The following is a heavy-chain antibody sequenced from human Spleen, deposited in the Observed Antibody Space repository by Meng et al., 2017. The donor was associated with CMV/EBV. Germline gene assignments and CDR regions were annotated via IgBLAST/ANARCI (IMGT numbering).Heavy chain of an antibody. V-gene: IGHV1-18*01. D-gene: IGHD3-3*01. CDR3: AREAEESGEREWSPYATSPMDV. J-gene: IGHJ6*02. CDR1: GYTFTNYG. Sequence: ASVKVSCKASGYTFTNYGISWVRQAPGQGLEWMGWISGYRDNTNYAQKFQGRLTMTTDTTTNTAYMELRSLRSDDTAVYYCAREAEESGEREWSPYATSPMDVWGQGTTVTVSS. CDR2: ISGYRDNT.